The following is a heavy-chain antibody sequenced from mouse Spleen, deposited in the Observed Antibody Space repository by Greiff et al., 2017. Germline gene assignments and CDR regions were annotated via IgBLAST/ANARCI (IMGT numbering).Heavy chain of an antibody. V-gene: IGHV5-16*01. CDR1: GFTFSDYY. D-gene: IGHD2-5*01. J-gene: IGHJ4*01. Sequence: EVKLMESEGGLVQPGSSMKLSCTASGFTFSDYYMAWVRQVPEKGLEWVANINYDGSSTYYLDSLKSRFIISRDNAKNILYLQMSSLKSEDTATYYCAREGYYSNMDYWGQGTSVTVSS. CDR3: AREGYYSNMDY. CDR2: INYDGSST.